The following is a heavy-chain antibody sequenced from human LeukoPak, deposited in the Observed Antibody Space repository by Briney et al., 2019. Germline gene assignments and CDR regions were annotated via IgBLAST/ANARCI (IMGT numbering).Heavy chain of an antibody. D-gene: IGHD6-19*01. V-gene: IGHV1-69*06. J-gene: IGHJ4*02. CDR3: ARARHSSGWYNDY. Sequence: ASVKVSCKASGYTFTGYYMHWVRQAPGRGLEWMGGIIPIFGTANYAQRFQGRVTITADKSTSTAYMELSSLRSEDTAVYYCARARHSSGWYNDYWGQGTLVTVSS. CDR2: IIPIFGTA. CDR1: GYTFTGYY.